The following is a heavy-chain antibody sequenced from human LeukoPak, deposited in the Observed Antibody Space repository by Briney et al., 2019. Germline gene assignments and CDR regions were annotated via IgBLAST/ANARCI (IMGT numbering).Heavy chain of an antibody. D-gene: IGHD3-3*01. CDR1: GYIFMTYG. CDR3: AKARRISISGEVCPHWFET. CDR2: VHSYTGDT. J-gene: IGHJ5*02. V-gene: IGHV1-18*01. Sequence: ASVKVSCKTSGYIFMTYGISWVRQAPGQGREWVGWVHSYTGDTKYAQKFRGRVTITADTATSTGYMELRSLTSDDTAIYYCAKARRISISGEVCPHWFETWGQGTLVTVSS.